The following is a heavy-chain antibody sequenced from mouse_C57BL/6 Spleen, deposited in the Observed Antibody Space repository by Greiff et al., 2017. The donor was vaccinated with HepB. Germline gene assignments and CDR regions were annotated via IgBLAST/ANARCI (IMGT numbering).Heavy chain of an antibody. CDR3: ARAGGGNPFAY. Sequence: EVQLQQSGPELVKPGASVKTSCKASGYTFTDYYMNWVKQSHGKSLEWIGDINPNNGGTSYNQKFKGKATLTVDKSSSTAYMELRSLTSEDSAVYYCARAGGGNPFAYWGQGTLVTVSA. CDR2: INPNNGGT. CDR1: GYTFTDYY. V-gene: IGHV1-26*01. J-gene: IGHJ3*01. D-gene: IGHD2-1*01.